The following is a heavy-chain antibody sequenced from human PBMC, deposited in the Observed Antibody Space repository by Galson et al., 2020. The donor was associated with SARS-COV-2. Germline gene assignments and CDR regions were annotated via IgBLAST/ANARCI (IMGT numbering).Heavy chain of an antibody. J-gene: IGHJ4*02. Sequence: QLGESLKISCAASGFTFSSYGMHWVRQAPGKGLEWVAFIRYDGSNKYYADSVKGRFTISRDNSKNTLYLQMNSLRAEDTAVYYCAKGLGYWSRATWPSVDYWGQGALVAFPS. CDR2: IRYDGSNK. CDR3: AKGLGYWSRATWPSVDY. V-gene: IGHV3-30*02. CDR1: GFTFSSYG. D-gene: IGHD2-2*01.